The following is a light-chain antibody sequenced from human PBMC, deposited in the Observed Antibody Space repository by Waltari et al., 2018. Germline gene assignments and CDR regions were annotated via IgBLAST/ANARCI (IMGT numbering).Light chain of an antibody. J-gene: IGKJ1*01. CDR1: QRISSH. CDR2: GAS. V-gene: IGKV3-15*01. Sequence: EIVMTQSPATLSVSPGERATLSYRASQRISSHLAWYQQKPGQAPRLLIYGASTRATGIPARFSGSGSGTEFTLTISSLQSEDFAVYCCHQYHDWPQTFGQGTKVELK. CDR3: HQYHDWPQT.